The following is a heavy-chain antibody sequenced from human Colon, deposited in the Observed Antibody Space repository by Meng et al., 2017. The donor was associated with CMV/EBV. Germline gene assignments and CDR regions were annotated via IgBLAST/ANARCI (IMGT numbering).Heavy chain of an antibody. Sequence: ASVKVSCKAAGYTFPSYGISWVRQAPGQGLEGMGWISAYNGDTNYPQKLQGRLTMTTDTSTSTAYMELRSLRSDDTAVYYCARVVVVPADYYTMDVWGQGTTVTVSS. CDR1: GYTFPSYG. D-gene: IGHD2-2*01. V-gene: IGHV1-18*01. CDR3: ARVVVVPADYYTMDV. J-gene: IGHJ6*02. CDR2: ISAYNGDT.